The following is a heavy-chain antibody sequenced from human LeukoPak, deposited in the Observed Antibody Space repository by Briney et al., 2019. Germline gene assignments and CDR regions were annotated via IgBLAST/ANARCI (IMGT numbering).Heavy chain of an antibody. J-gene: IGHJ5*02. CDR3: AKETCSSTSCYSGWFDP. V-gene: IGHV3-30*02. CDR1: GFTFRTYG. Sequence: GGSLRLSCAASGFTFRTYGMHWVRQAPGKGLEWVAFMRYDGSNEYYADSVKGRFTISRDNSKNTLYLQMNSLRAEDTAVYYCAKETCSSTSCYSGWFDPWGQGTLVTVSS. CDR2: MRYDGSNE. D-gene: IGHD2-2*01.